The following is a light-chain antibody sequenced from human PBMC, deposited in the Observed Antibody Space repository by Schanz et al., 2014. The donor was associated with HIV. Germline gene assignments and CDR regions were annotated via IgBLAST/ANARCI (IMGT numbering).Light chain of an antibody. CDR1: QSVGSV. J-gene: IGKJ2*03. CDR2: DVS. CDR3: QQYGALPES. Sequence: EIVMTQSPATLSMSPGERATLSCRASQSVGSVLAWYQQKPGQAPRLLIYDVSTRATGIPARFSGSGSGTEFTLTISRLEPEDLAVYYCQQYGALPESFGQGTKLEIK. V-gene: IGKV3-15*01.